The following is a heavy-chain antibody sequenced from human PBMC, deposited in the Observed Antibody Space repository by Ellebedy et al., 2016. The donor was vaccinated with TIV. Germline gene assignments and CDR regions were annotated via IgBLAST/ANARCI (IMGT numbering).Heavy chain of an antibody. Sequence: GGSLRLSCVASGFTFSSAWMSWVRQAPGKGLEWVSAISGSGSSTYYADSVKGRFTISRDNSKNTLYLQMNSLRAEDTAVYYCAKDLASDYYDSSGYYFRPFDYWGQGTLVTVSS. CDR1: GFTFSSAW. CDR3: AKDLASDYYDSSGYYFRPFDY. CDR2: ISGSGSST. J-gene: IGHJ4*02. D-gene: IGHD3-22*01. V-gene: IGHV3-23*01.